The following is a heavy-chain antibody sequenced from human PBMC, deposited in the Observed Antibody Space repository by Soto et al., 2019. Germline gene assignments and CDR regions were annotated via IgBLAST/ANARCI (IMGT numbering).Heavy chain of an antibody. V-gene: IGHV5-51*01. Sequence: GESLKISCKASGFSFTSYWIGWVRQMPGKGLEWIGIIYPGDSAARYSPSFQGQVTISVDKSITTAYLQWSSLTASDTAIYYCAKHGRYCSSASCYIRVSGQATIVSVSS. CDR1: GFSFTSYW. J-gene: IGHJ3*01. D-gene: IGHD2-2*02. CDR2: IYPGDSAA. CDR3: AKHGRYCSSASCYIRV.